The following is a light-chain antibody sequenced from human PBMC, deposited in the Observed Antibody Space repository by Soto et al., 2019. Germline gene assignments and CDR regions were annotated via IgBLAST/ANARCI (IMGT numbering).Light chain of an antibody. J-gene: IGKJ2*01. V-gene: IGKV1-5*03. CDR3: QHYDKYSST. Sequence: DIPMTQSPSTLSVSVGDRVTITCRASQNIGSWLAWYKQKQGKAPKFLIYKASVLESGVPPRCSGSGSGTEFTLTISSLQPDDFATYYYQHYDKYSSTFGQGTKLEIK. CDR2: KAS. CDR1: QNIGSW.